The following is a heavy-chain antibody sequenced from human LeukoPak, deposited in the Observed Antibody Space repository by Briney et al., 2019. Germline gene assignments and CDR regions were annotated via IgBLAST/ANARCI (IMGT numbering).Heavy chain of an antibody. CDR3: ASGPPALDDYDILTGYYKGYYYYYMDV. D-gene: IGHD3-9*01. CDR2: IYSGGST. CDR1: GFTVSSNY. J-gene: IGHJ6*03. Sequence: GGSLRLSCAASGFTVSSNYMSWVRQAPGKGLEWVSVIYSGGSTYYADSVKGRFTISRDNSKNTLYLQMNSLRAEDTAVYYCASGPPALDDYDILTGYYKGYYYYYMDVWGKGTTVTVSS. V-gene: IGHV3-66*02.